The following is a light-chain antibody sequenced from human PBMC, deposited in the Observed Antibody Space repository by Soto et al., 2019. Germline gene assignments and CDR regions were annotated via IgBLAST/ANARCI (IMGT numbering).Light chain of an antibody. CDR1: QSVSSY. J-gene: IGKJ1*01. CDR2: EAS. Sequence: EIVLTQSPATLSLSPGERATLSCRASQSVSSYLAWYQQKPGQAPRFLIYEASNRATGIPARFSGSGSGTDFTLTISSLEPEDFAVDYCQQRSSWPWTFGQGTNVEIK. CDR3: QQRSSWPWT. V-gene: IGKV3-11*01.